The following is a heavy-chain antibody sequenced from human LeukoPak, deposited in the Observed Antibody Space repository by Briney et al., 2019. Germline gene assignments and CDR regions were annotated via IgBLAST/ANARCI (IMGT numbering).Heavy chain of an antibody. CDR3: AGQYYDFWSGFYTADYYFDY. CDR1: GFTFSSYA. Sequence: GGSLRLSCAASGFTFSSYAMSWVRQAPGKGLEWVSAISGSGGSTYYADSVKGRFTISRDNAQTSLYLEMNSLRGEDSAVYYCAGQYYDFWSGFYTADYYFDYWGRGTLVTVSS. V-gene: IGHV3-23*01. D-gene: IGHD3-3*01. CDR2: ISGSGGST. J-gene: IGHJ4*02.